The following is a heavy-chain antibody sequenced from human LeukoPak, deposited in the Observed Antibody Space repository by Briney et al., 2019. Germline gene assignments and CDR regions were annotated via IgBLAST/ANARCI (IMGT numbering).Heavy chain of an antibody. CDR3: GQVGY. CDR2: INIIGTFS. J-gene: IGHJ4*02. V-gene: IGHV3-74*03. D-gene: IGHD1-26*01. CDR1: GLAFDTFW. Sequence: GGSLRLSCVTYGLAFDTFWMHWVRQAPGKGLMWVARINIIGTFSTYADSVQGRFTVFRDNAKKTLYLQMNSLRVEDTETYFCGQVGYWGQGTLVTVAS.